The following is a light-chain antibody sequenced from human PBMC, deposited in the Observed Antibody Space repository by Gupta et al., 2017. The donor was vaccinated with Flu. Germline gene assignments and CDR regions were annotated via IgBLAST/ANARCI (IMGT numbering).Light chain of an antibody. J-gene: IGLJ2*01. V-gene: IGLV2-11*01. CDR3: CSDAGRYTWV. CDR1: SSDVGLYEY. CDR2: DVS. Sequence: QSVLTQPRSVSGSPGQSVTISCTGSSSDVGLYEYVSWYQHHPGKVPSLIIYDVSRRPSGVPDRFSASKSGNTASLTISGLQAEDEADYHCCSDAGRYTWVFGGGTKVTVL.